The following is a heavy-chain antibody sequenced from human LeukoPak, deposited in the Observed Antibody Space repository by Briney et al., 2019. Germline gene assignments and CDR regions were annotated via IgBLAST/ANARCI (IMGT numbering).Heavy chain of an antibody. Sequence: SGGSLRLSCAASGFTFSSYWMSWVRQAPGKGLEWVANIKQDGSEKYYVDSVKGRFTISRDNAKNSLYLQMNSLRAEDTAVYYCARDCSSGWFRYYYYGMDVWGQGTTVTVSS. D-gene: IGHD6-19*01. J-gene: IGHJ6*02. CDR2: IKQDGSEK. CDR1: GFTFSSYW. V-gene: IGHV3-7*01. CDR3: ARDCSSGWFRYYYYGMDV.